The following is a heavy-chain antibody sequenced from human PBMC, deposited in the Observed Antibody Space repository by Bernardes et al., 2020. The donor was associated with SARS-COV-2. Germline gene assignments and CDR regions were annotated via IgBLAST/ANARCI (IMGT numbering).Heavy chain of an antibody. V-gene: IGHV4-38-2*02. CDR3: ARDCSSTSCYAGMGWVDGMDV. CDR2: IYHSGST. CDR1: GYSISSGYY. D-gene: IGHD2-2*01. J-gene: IGHJ6*02. Sequence: SETLSLTCAVSGYSISSGYYWGCILQPPGKGLEWIGSIYHSGSTYYNPSLKSRVTISVDTSKNQFSLKLSSVTAADTAVYYCARDCSSTSCYAGMGWVDGMDVWGQGTTVTVSS.